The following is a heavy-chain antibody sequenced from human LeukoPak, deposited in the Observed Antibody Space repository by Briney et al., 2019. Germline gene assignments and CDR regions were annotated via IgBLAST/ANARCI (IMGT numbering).Heavy chain of an antibody. CDR1: GFTFSSYS. CDR3: AREGRGSIAAAGAAFDI. D-gene: IGHD6-13*01. Sequence: PGGSLRLSCAASGFTFSSYSMNWVRQAPGKGLEWVSSISSSSSYIYYADSVKGRFTISRDNAKNSLYLQMNSLRAEDAAVYYCAREGRGSIAAAGAAFDIWGQGTMVTVSS. V-gene: IGHV3-21*01. J-gene: IGHJ3*02. CDR2: ISSSSSYI.